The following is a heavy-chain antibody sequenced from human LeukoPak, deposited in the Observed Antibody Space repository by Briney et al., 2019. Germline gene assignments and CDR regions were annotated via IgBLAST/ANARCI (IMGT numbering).Heavy chain of an antibody. J-gene: IGHJ6*04. CDR2: ISGSGGST. CDR1: GFTFSSYG. Sequence: GGSLRLSCAASGFTFSSYGMSWVRQAPGKGLEWVSAISGSGGSTYYADSVKGRFTISRDNSKNTLYLQMNSLRAEDTAVYYCAKDLNRMTTVGSLDVWGKGTTVTISS. V-gene: IGHV3-23*01. D-gene: IGHD4-17*01. CDR3: AKDLNRMTTVGSLDV.